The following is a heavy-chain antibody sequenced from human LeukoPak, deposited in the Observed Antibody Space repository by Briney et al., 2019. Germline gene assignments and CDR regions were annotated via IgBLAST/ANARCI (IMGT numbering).Heavy chain of an antibody. J-gene: IGHJ5*02. V-gene: IGHV1-46*02. Sequence: ASVKVSCKASGYNFNNYYINWVRQAPGQGLEWMGNVNPSGNTTNYVLKFQDRITMTSDTSTSSIFMELRSVRSEDTAIYYCARDDLDADYPPPIEAAYLGAWGQGTLLTVSS. CDR2: VNPSGNTT. D-gene: IGHD3-3*02. CDR3: ARDDLDADYPPPIEAAYLGA. CDR1: GYNFNNYY.